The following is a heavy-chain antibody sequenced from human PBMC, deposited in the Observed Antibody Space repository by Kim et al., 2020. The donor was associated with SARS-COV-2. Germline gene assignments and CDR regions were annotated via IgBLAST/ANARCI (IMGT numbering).Heavy chain of an antibody. CDR1: GFTFSSYS. Sequence: GGSLRLSCAASGFTFSSYSMNWVRQAPGKGLEWVSSISSSSSYIYYADSVKGRFTISRDNAKNSLYLQMNSLRAEDTAVYYCARGVGATLSYFDYLGQGTLVTVSS. V-gene: IGHV3-21*01. CDR3: ARGVGATLSYFDY. J-gene: IGHJ4*02. CDR2: ISSSSSYI. D-gene: IGHD1-26*01.